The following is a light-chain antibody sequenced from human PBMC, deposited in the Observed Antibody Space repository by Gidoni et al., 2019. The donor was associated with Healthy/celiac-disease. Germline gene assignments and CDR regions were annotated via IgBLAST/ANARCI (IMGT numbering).Light chain of an antibody. CDR3: MQALQTPLT. CDR1: QSLLHSNGYNY. CDR2: LGS. Sequence: SVLIHSHLSLCVTPGEPTSISCRSSQSLLHSNGYNYLDWYLQKPGQSPQLLIYLGSNRASGVPDRFSGSGSGTDFTLKISRVEAEDVGVYYCMQALQTPLTFGGVTKVEIK. V-gene: IGKV2-28*01. J-gene: IGKJ4*01.